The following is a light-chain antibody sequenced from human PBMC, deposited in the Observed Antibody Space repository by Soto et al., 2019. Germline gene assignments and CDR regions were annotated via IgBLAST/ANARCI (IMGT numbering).Light chain of an antibody. J-gene: IGKJ3*01. CDR3: QQYGSSRFT. Sequence: EIVLTQSPGTLSLSPGERATLSCRASQSVSSSFLAWYQQKPGQAPRLLIYGASSRATGIPDRFSGSGSGTDFTLRISRLEPEDFAVYYCQQYGSSRFTFGPGTKVEIK. CDR2: GAS. CDR1: QSVSSSF. V-gene: IGKV3-20*01.